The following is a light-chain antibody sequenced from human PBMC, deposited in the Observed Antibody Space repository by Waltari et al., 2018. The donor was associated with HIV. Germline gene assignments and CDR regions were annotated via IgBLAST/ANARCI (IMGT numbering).Light chain of an antibody. CDR3: QSGHNSDSI. CDR1: AFSKHH. Sequence: SYELTQAPSVSVSPGQTDKITCSGDAFSKHHVYWYQQKPGQSPLMMIFKDSERPSEIPARFSASSSGSTSILTISGVQAEDEADYYCQSGHNSDSIFGGGTKLTVL. V-gene: IGLV3-25*03. J-gene: IGLJ2*01. CDR2: KDS.